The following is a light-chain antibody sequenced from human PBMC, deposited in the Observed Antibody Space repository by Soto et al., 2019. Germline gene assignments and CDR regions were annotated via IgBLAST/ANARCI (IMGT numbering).Light chain of an antibody. J-gene: IGLJ3*02. Sequence: QSVLTQPPSASGTPGQRGTISCSGSRSNIGSNPVQWYLQVPGTAPKLLIYRDNERPSGVPDRFSGSKSGTSASLAISGLQSEDEADYHCATWDDGLYGPVFGGGTKLTVL. CDR3: ATWDDGLYGPV. V-gene: IGLV1-44*01. CDR2: RDN. CDR1: RSNIGSNP.